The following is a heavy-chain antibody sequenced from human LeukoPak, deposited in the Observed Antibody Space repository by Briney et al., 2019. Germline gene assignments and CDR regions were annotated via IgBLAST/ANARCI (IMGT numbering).Heavy chain of an antibody. D-gene: IGHD2-8*02. V-gene: IGHV3-23*01. J-gene: IGHJ4*02. CDR2: IFPSGGEI. Sequence: GGSLRLSCAASGFTFSTFAMIWVRQPPGKGLEWVSRIFPSGGEIHYADSVRGRFTISRDNSKSTLSLQMNSLRAEDTAIYYCATYRQVLLPFESWGQGTLVTVSS. CDR1: GFTFSTFA. CDR3: ATYRQVLLPFES.